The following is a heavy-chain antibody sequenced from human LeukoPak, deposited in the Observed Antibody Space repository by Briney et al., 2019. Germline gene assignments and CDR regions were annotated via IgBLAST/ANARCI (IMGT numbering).Heavy chain of an antibody. J-gene: IGHJ4*02. Sequence: GRSLRLSCAASGLNFSSSDMHWVRQAPGKGLEWVSGISSGGSHKYYGDSVKGRFTISRDNSKKSLYLEMNSLRAEDTAVYYCAKRASGSGTSLYYFDYWGQGTLVTVSS. D-gene: IGHD3-10*01. V-gene: IGHV3-30*18. CDR2: ISSGGSHK. CDR3: AKRASGSGTSLYYFDY. CDR1: GLNFSSSD.